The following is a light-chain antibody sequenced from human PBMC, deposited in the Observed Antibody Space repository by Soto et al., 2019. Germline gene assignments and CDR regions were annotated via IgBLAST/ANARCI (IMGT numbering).Light chain of an antibody. CDR3: QQYNNWPPWT. CDR2: AAS. CDR1: QSVGNF. V-gene: IGKV1-39*01. J-gene: IGKJ1*01. Sequence: DIQMTQSPSSLSASVGDRVTITCRASQSVGNFLNWYQQKPGLPPKYLIYAASNLQSGVPSRFSGSGSGTEFTLTISSLQSEDFAVYYCQQYNNWPPWTFGQGTKVDIK.